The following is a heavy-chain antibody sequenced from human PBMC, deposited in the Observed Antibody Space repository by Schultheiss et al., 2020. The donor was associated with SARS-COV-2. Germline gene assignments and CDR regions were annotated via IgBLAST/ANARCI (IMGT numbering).Heavy chain of an antibody. CDR1: GGSFSGYY. J-gene: IGHJ5*02. CDR3: ARVAVTTGWFDP. CDR2: IYYSGST. Sequence: SQTLSLTCAVYGGSFSGYYWSWIRQPPGKGLEWIGYIYYSGSTYYNPSLKSRVTISVDTSKNQFSLKLTSVTAADTAVYYCARVAVTTGWFDPWGQGTLVTVSS. V-gene: IGHV4-59*01. D-gene: IGHD4-17*01.